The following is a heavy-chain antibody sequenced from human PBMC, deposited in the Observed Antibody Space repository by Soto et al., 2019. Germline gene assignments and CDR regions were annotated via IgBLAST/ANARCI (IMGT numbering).Heavy chain of an antibody. J-gene: IGHJ3*02. CDR3: AKSPGRCSGGSCYFAFEI. CDR2: ISSNGGST. V-gene: IGHV3-64*01. CDR1: GFTFSSYA. D-gene: IGHD2-15*01. Sequence: EVQLVESGGGLVQPGGSLRLSCAASGFTFSSYAMHWVRQAPGKGLEYVSAISSNGGSTYYANSVKGRFTISRDNSKNTLYLQMGSLRAEDMAVYYCAKSPGRCSGGSCYFAFEIRGQWTMVTVSS.